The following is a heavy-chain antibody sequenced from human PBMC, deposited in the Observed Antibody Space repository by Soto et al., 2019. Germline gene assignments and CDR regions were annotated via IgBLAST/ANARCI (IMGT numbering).Heavy chain of an antibody. D-gene: IGHD3-10*01. V-gene: IGHV3-48*01. CDR3: AKTGSEKISYYYRDF. CDR1: GFTFSSYS. J-gene: IGHJ6*03. Sequence: GGSLRLSCAASGFTFSSYSTNWVRQAPGKGLEWVSYISSSSSTIYYADSVKGRFTISRDNAKNSLYLKMNSLRAEDTAVYYWAKTGSEKISYYYRDFWGKGPPFTVS. CDR2: ISSSSSTI.